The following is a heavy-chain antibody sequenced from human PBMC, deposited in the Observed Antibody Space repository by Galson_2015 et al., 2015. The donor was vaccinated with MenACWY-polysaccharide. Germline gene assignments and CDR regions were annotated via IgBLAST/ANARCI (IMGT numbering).Heavy chain of an antibody. CDR1: EFTFNYYG. Sequence: SLRLSCAASEFTFNYYGMQWVRQAPGKGLEWVALIWYDGSNKYYADSVKGRFTISGDNSKNTLYLQMNSLRAEDMAVYYCARAKGGAATVLDYYMDVWGKGTTVTVSS. J-gene: IGHJ6*03. V-gene: IGHV3-33*01. CDR2: IWYDGSNK. D-gene: IGHD1-26*01. CDR3: ARAKGGAATVLDYYMDV.